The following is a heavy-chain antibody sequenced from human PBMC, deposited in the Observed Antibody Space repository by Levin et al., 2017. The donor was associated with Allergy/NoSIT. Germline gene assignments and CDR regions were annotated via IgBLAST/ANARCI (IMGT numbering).Heavy chain of an antibody. CDR1: GGSISSGDYY. Sequence: PSQTLSLTCTVSGGSISSGDYYWSWIRQPPGKGLEWIGYIYYSGSTYYNPSLKSRVTISVDTSKNQFSLKLSSVTAADTAVYYCARAIAAAGTFNYYYMDVWGKGTTVTVSS. D-gene: IGHD6-13*01. CDR3: ARAIAAAGTFNYYYMDV. V-gene: IGHV4-30-4*01. CDR2: IYYSGST. J-gene: IGHJ6*03.